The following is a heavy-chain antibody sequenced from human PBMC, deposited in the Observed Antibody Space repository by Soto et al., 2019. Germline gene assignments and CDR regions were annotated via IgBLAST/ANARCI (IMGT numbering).Heavy chain of an antibody. CDR1: GFTFDDYA. D-gene: IGHD6-6*01. J-gene: IGHJ5*02. CDR2: ISWTSGSI. Sequence: EVQLVESGGGLVQPGRSLRLSCAASGFTFDDYAMHWVRQAPGKGLEWVSGISWTSGSIGYADSVKGRFTICRDNAKNSLYLQMNSLRAEDTALYYCAKDRGAYSSSYGGYNWFDPWGQGTLVTVSS. CDR3: AKDRGAYSSSYGGYNWFDP. V-gene: IGHV3-9*01.